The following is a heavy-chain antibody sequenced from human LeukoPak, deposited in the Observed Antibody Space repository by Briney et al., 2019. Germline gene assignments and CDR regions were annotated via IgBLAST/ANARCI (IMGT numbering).Heavy chain of an antibody. CDR3: AREDSYYYGSGSYPFDY. D-gene: IGHD3-10*01. CDR2: INQDGSVK. CDR1: GFTFSTYW. Sequence: PGGSLRLSCAASGFTFSTYWMSWVRQAPGKGLEWVANINQDGSVKYYVDSVKGRFTISRDNARNSLRLQMNSLRAEDTAVYYCAREDSYYYGSGSYPFDYWGQGTLVTVSS. J-gene: IGHJ4*02. V-gene: IGHV3-7*01.